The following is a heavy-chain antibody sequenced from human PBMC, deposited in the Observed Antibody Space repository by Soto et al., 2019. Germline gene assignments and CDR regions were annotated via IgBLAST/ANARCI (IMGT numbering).Heavy chain of an antibody. CDR1: GFTFSNAW. J-gene: IGHJ3*02. D-gene: IGHD3-9*01. CDR2: IKSKTDGGTT. Sequence: GGSLRLSCAASGFTFSNAWMNWVRQAPGKGLEWVGRIKSKTDGGTTDYAAPVKGRFTISRDDSKNTLYLQMNSLKTEDTAVYYCTTNSPPQTYYDILTGYYTTDAFDIWGQGTMVTVSS. V-gene: IGHV3-15*07. CDR3: TTNSPPQTYYDILTGYYTTDAFDI.